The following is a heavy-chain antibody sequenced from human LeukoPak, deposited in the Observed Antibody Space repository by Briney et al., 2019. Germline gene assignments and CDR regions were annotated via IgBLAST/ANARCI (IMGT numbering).Heavy chain of an antibody. CDR1: GGSISSSSYN. CDR2: ISHSGST. CDR3: ARTIVVVVAATYYFDY. D-gene: IGHD2-15*01. Sequence: PSETLSLTCTVSGGSISSSSYNWGWIRHPPGKGLEWIGEISHSGSTYYNPSLKSRVTISVDTSKNQFSLKLSSVTAADTAVYYCARTIVVVVAATYYFDYWGQGTLVTVSS. V-gene: IGHV4-39*07. J-gene: IGHJ4*02.